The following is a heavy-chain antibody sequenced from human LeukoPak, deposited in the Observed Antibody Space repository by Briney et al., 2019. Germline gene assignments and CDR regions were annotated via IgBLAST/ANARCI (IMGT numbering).Heavy chain of an antibody. V-gene: IGHV3-48*04. CDR2: MRIRSSTT. CDR3: ARWLQSHFDY. Sequence: SGRCLSLSRVITVSTFSSYSMNCVRQAPGKGREWVSYMRIRSSTTNYADSVKRRFTISRDNAKHSLYLQMNRLIAEDTAVYYCARWLQSHFDYWGQGTLVTVSS. J-gene: IGHJ4*02. CDR1: VSTFSSYS. D-gene: IGHD5-24*01.